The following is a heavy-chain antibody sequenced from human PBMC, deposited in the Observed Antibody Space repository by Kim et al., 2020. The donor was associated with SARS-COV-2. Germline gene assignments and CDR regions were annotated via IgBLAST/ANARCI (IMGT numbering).Heavy chain of an antibody. CDR3: AREDWGILRH. Sequence: SETLSLTCSVSGGSISRADAYFWTWIRQRPGKAPEWIGYIHYSGTTHYNPALWDRLTISLDTSQSQFSLSLRSVTAADTAVYYCAREDWGILRHWGQGALVTVSP. CDR1: GGSISRADAYF. J-gene: IGHJ4*02. CDR2: IHYSGTT. D-gene: IGHD3-16*01. V-gene: IGHV4-31*03.